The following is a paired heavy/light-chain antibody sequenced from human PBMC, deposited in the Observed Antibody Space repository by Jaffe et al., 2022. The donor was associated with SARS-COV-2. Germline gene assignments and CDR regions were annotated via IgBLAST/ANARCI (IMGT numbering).Light chain of an antibody. V-gene: IGLV2-11*01. CDR2: DVT. J-gene: IGLJ3*02. CDR1: SSDVGGSNY. Sequence: QSVLTQPRSVSGSPGQSVTISCTGTSSDVGGSNYVSWYQQHPGKAPKLMIYDVTKRPSGVPDRFSGSKSGNTASLTISGLQAEDEADYHCCSYAGSYTLVFGGGTKLTVL. CDR3: CSYAGSYTLV.
Heavy chain of an antibody. Sequence: QVQLQESGPGLVKPSQTLSLTCTVSGGSISSGSYYWSWIRQPAGKGLEWIGRIYTSGSTNYNPSLKSRVTISVDTSKNRFSLKLSSVTAADTAVYYCARSGETKTEYYYYGMDVWGQGTTVTVSS. J-gene: IGHJ6*02. CDR1: GGSISSGSYY. D-gene: IGHD3-10*01. V-gene: IGHV4-61*02. CDR3: ARSGETKTEYYYYGMDV. CDR2: IYTSGST.